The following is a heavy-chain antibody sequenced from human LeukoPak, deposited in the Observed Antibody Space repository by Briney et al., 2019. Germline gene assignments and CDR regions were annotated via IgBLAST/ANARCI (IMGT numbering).Heavy chain of an antibody. CDR3: STLTSRGLSDS. CDR1: GFTFTNAW. Sequence: GGSLRLSCAASGFTFTNAWMNWVRQAPGKGLEWVGLIKSKADGETIDYAAPVKGRFTFSRDDSKHMLYLQMNSLKSEDTAVYYCSTLTSRGLSDSWGQGTLVTVSS. D-gene: IGHD1-20*01. CDR2: IKSKADGETI. V-gene: IGHV3-15*07. J-gene: IGHJ4*02.